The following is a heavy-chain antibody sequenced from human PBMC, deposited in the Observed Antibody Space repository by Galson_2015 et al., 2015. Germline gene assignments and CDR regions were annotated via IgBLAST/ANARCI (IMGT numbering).Heavy chain of an antibody. CDR3: ARRGPSPD. CDR2: IKQDGNEK. J-gene: IGHJ4*02. Sequence: SLRLSFAASGFGFRSYWLTWVRQAPGKGREWVANIKQDGNEKYYADSVKGRFTIFRDNAKNLLYLQMNNLRVEDTAVYYCARRGPSPDWGQGTLVTVSS. CDR1: GFGFRSYW. D-gene: IGHD3-10*01. V-gene: IGHV3-7*01.